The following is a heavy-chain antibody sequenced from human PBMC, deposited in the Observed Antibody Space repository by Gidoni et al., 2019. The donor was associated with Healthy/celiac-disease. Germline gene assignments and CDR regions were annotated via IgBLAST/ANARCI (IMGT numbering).Heavy chain of an antibody. CDR3: ARDAYGSGSYQVWFDP. CDR2: INHSGST. CDR1: GVSVCGYY. V-gene: IGHV4-34*01. Sequence: QVQLQQWGAGLLKPSETLSLTCAVYGVSVCGYYWSWIRQPPGKGLEWIGGINHSGSTNYNPSLKSRVTISVDTSKNQFSLKLSSGTAADTAVYYCARDAYGSGSYQVWFDPWGQGTLVTVSS. J-gene: IGHJ5*02. D-gene: IGHD3-10*01.